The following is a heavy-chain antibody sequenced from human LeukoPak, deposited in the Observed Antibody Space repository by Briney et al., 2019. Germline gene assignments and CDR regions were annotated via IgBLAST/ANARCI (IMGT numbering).Heavy chain of an antibody. J-gene: IGHJ4*02. Sequence: SETLSLTCTVSGGSISSYYWSWIRQPPGKGLEWIGYIYYSGSTNYNPSLKSRVTISVDTSKNQFSLKLSSVTAADTAVYYCASHTRSYYPFDYWGQGTLVTVSS. CDR2: IYYSGST. V-gene: IGHV4-59*08. D-gene: IGHD3-10*01. CDR1: GGSISSYY. CDR3: ASHTRSYYPFDY.